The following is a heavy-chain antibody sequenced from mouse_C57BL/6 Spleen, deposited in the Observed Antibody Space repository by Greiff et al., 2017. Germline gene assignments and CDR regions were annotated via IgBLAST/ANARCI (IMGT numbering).Heavy chain of an antibody. J-gene: IGHJ2*01. CDR1: GYTFTSYG. CDR3: ATLLALYFDY. D-gene: IGHD3-1*01. V-gene: IGHV1-81*01. CDR2: IYPRSGNT. Sequence: VQVVESGAELARPGASVKLSCKASGYTFTSYGISWVKQRTGQGLEWIGEIYPRSGNTYYNEKFKGKATLTADKSSSTAYMELRSLTSEDSAVYFCATLLALYFDYWGQGTTLTVSS.